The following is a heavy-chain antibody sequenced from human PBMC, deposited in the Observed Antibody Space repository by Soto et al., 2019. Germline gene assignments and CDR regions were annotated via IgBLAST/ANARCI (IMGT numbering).Heavy chain of an antibody. J-gene: IGHJ3*01. CDR1: GYTFTSYY. CDR2: INPSDGDT. V-gene: IGHV1-46*01. CDR3: ALNAFDF. Sequence: QVQLVQSGAEVKEPGASVKLSCKTSGYTFTSYYIHWVRQAPGQGLEWMAIINPSDGDTGYTQKFQGRVAVTRDMSTSTVYLDLSSLKSEDTAVYYCALNAFDFWGQGTMVTVSS.